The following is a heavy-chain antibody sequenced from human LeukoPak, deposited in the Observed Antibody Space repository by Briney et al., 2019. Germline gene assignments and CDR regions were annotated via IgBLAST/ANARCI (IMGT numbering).Heavy chain of an antibody. CDR2: LSGSGGST. CDR3: TKGREDSDC. D-gene: IGHD3-22*01. V-gene: IGHV3-23*01. J-gene: IGHJ4*02. CDR1: GFTFSSYA. Sequence: GGSLRLSCAASGFTFSSYAMNWVSQAPGKGLEWVSALSGSGGSTYYADSVKGRFTISRDNSKNTLYLQMNSLRVEDTAVYYCTKGREDSDCWGQGPLVTVSS.